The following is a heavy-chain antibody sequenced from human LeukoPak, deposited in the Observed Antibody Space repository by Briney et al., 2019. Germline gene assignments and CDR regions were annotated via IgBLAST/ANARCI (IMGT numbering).Heavy chain of an antibody. CDR2: IYTSGST. J-gene: IGHJ4*02. D-gene: IGHD3-22*01. CDR3: ARASYSYDISGWVPFDY. CDR1: GNSISSGDYY. Sequence: SETLSLTCTVSGNSISSGDYYWSWIRQPAGKGLEWIGRIYTSGSTTYNPSLKSRVTISGDTSENQFSLRLSSVTAADTAVYYCARASYSYDISGWVPFDYWGQGTLVTVSS. V-gene: IGHV4-61*02.